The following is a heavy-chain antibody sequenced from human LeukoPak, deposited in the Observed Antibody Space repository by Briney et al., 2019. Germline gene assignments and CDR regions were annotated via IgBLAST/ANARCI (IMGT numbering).Heavy chain of an antibody. CDR1: GGSISSGSYY. V-gene: IGHV4-61*02. CDR2: IYTSGST. J-gene: IGHJ3*02. Sequence: PSETLSLTCTVSGGSISSGSYYWSWIRQPAGKGLEWIGRIYTSGSTNYNPSLKSRVTISVDTSKNQFSLKLSSVTAADTAVYYCARDLGMEGRLRYFDLFDIWGQGTMVTVSS. D-gene: IGHD3-9*01. CDR3: ARDLGMEGRLRYFDLFDI.